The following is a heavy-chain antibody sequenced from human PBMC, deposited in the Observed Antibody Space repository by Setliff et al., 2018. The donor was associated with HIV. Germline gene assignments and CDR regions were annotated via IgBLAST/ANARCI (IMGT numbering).Heavy chain of an antibody. J-gene: IGHJ4*02. Sequence: ASVKVSCKASGYTFTAYYIHWVRQAPGQGLEWMGWINPKSGGTNYAQKFQGRVTMSSDTSISTAYMELGRLRSDDTAVYYCAALTGVKSFDFLEYLLHDYWGQGTQVTVSS. V-gene: IGHV1-2*02. CDR2: INPKSGGT. CDR1: GYTFTAYY. D-gene: IGHD3-3*01. CDR3: AALTGVKSFDFLEYLLHDY.